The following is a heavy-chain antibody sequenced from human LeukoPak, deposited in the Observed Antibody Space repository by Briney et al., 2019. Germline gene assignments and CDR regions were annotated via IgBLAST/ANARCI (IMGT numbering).Heavy chain of an antibody. J-gene: IGHJ4*02. D-gene: IGHD1-26*01. CDR3: ATPPSYAVLGY. CDR1: GFTFSDYY. V-gene: IGHV3-11*04. CDR2: ISSSGSTI. Sequence: GGSLRLSCAASGFTFSDYYMSWIRQAPGKGLEWVSYISSSGSTIYYADSVKGRFTNSRDNAKNSLYLQMNSLRAEDTAVYYCATPPSYAVLGYWGQGTLVTVSS.